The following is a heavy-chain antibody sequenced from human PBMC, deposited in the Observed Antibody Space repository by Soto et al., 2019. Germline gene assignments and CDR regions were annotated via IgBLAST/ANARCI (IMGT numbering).Heavy chain of an antibody. CDR3: ARAGYSGRWAFDY. CDR1: GGSISSGGYY. Sequence: QVQLQESGPGLVKPSQTLSLTCTVSGGSISSGGYYWSWIRQHPGKGLEWIGYIYYSGSTYYNPSLKRRVTISVDTSKTQFSLKLSSVTAAATAVYYCARAGYSGRWAFDYWGQGTLVTVSS. J-gene: IGHJ4*02. V-gene: IGHV4-31*03. CDR2: IYYSGST. D-gene: IGHD6-13*01.